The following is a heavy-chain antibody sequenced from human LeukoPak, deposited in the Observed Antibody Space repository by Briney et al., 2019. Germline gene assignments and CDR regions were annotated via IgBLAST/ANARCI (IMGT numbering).Heavy chain of an antibody. CDR2: INHSGST. J-gene: IGHJ4*02. CDR3: ARGEYSGYDYIPFDY. Sequence: SETLSLTCAVYGGSFSGYYWSWIRQPPGKGLEWIGEINHSGSTNYNPSLKGRVTISVDTSKNQFSLKLSSVTAADTAVYYCARGEYSGYDYIPFDYWGQGTLVTVSS. V-gene: IGHV4-34*01. CDR1: GGSFSGYY. D-gene: IGHD5-12*01.